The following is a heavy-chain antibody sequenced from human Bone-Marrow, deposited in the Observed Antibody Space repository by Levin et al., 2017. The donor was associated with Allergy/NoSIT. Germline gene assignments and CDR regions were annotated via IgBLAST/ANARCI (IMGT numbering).Heavy chain of an antibody. CDR3: VKGPNNSWYKGLVQR. J-gene: IGHJ1*01. CDR1: AFTFSFYA. V-gene: IGHV3-64D*06. Sequence: GGSLRLSCSASAFTFSFYAMHWVRQAPGTGLEFVSAISGNGGETYYADSVKGRFTISRDNSKNTLYLQMSSLRPEDTAMYYCVKGPNNSWYKGLVQRWGKGTLVTVSS. CDR2: ISGNGGET. D-gene: IGHD6-13*01.